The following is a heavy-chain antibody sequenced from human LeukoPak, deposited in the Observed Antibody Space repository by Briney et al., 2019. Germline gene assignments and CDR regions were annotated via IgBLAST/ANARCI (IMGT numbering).Heavy chain of an antibody. J-gene: IGHJ4*02. CDR3: ARARLTVTTPQFDY. CDR2: IYPSSFT. D-gene: IGHD4-17*01. CDR1: GGSMNTYY. V-gene: IGHV4-59*01. Sequence: SETLSLTCTVSGGSMNTYYWTWIRQPAGKGLQWIGYIYPSSFTNYNPSLESRVTISVDTSKNQFSLKLSSVTAADTAVYYCARARLTVTTPQFDYWGQGTLVTVSS.